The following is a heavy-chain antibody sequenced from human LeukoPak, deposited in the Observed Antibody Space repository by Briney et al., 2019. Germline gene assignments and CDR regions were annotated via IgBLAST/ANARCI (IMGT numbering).Heavy chain of an antibody. D-gene: IGHD4-17*01. Sequence: SETLSLTCAVSGGSVTSDNWWSWVRQPPGKGLEWIGYIYYSGSTYYNPSLKSRVTISVDTSKNQFSLKLSSVTAADTAVYYCARGSHDYDYYYYYGMDVWGQGTTVTVSS. CDR3: ARGSHDYDYYYYYGMDV. V-gene: IGHV4-4*02. J-gene: IGHJ6*02. CDR1: GGSVTSDNW. CDR2: IYYSGST.